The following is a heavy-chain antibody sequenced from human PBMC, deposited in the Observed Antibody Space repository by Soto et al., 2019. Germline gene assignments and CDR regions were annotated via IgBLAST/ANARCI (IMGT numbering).Heavy chain of an antibody. J-gene: IGHJ6*02. CDR2: ISYDGSNK. V-gene: IGHV3-30*18. Sequence: SLRLSCAASGFTFSSYGMHWVRQAPGKGLEWVAVISYDGSNKYYADSVKGRFTISRDNSKNTLYLQMNSLRAEDTAVYYCAKEVTIAAAVYYYYYGMDVWGQGTTVTVSS. CDR3: AKEVTIAAAVYYYYYGMDV. D-gene: IGHD6-13*01. CDR1: GFTFSSYG.